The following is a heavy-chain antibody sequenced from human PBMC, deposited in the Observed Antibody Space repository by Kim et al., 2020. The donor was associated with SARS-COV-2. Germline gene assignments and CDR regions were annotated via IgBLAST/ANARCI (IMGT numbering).Heavy chain of an antibody. J-gene: IGHJ4*02. Sequence: YYVNAVKGRFTITRDNAKSSLYLQSNSLRAEDTALFYGARDPQGGALDYWGQGTLVTVSS. D-gene: IGHD3-16*01. V-gene: IGHV3-7*01. CDR3: ARDPQGGALDY.